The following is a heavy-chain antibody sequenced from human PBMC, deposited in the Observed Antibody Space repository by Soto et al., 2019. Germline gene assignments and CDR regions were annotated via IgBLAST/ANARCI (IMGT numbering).Heavy chain of an antibody. CDR2: ISGSGGST. CDR1: GFTFSSYG. V-gene: IGHV3-23*01. CDR3: AKDTRALRFLTLFDP. Sequence: GGSLGLSCAASGFTFSSYGMSWVRQAPGKGLEWVSAISGSGGSTYYADSVKGRFTISRDNSKNTLYLQMNSLRAEDTAVYYCAKDTRALRFLTLFDPWGQGTLVTVSS. D-gene: IGHD3-3*01. J-gene: IGHJ5*02.